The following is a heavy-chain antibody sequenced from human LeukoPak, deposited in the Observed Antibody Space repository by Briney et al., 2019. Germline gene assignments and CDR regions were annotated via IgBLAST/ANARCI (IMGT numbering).Heavy chain of an antibody. J-gene: IGHJ4*02. CDR3: ASRYGSGSYYPFDY. V-gene: IGHV3-11*01. CDR1: GFTFSDYY. D-gene: IGHD3-10*01. CDR2: ISGSGSTI. Sequence: KPGGSLRLSCAASGFTFSDYYMSWIRQAPGKGLEWVSYISGSGSTIYYADSVKGRFTISRDNAKNSLYLQMNSLRAEDTAVYYCASRYGSGSYYPFDYWGQGTLVTVSS.